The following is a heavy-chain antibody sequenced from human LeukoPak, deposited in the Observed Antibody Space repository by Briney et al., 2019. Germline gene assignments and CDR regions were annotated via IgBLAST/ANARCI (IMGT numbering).Heavy chain of an antibody. CDR1: GFTFSSYA. J-gene: IGHJ5*02. Sequence: GGSLRLSCAASGFTFSSYAMSWVRQAPGKGLEWVSAISGSGGSTYYADSVKGRFTISRDNSKNTLYLQMNSLRAEDTAVYYCATGIDFWSGSNWFDPWGQGTLVTVSS. D-gene: IGHD3-3*01. CDR3: ATGIDFWSGSNWFDP. CDR2: ISGSGGST. V-gene: IGHV3-23*01.